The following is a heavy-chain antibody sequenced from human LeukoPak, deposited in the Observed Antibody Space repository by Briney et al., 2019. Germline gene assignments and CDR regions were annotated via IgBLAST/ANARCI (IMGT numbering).Heavy chain of an antibody. CDR1: GYTFTSYD. J-gene: IGHJ5*02. D-gene: IGHD2-21*01. V-gene: IGHV1-8*01. Sequence: ASVKVSCKASGYTFTSYDINWVRQATGQGLEWMGWMNPNSGNTGYAQKFQGRVTMTRNTPISTAYMELSSLRSEDTAVYYCARRMWRRPPKAHNDWFDPWGQGTLVTVSS. CDR3: ARRMWRRPPKAHNDWFDP. CDR2: MNPNSGNT.